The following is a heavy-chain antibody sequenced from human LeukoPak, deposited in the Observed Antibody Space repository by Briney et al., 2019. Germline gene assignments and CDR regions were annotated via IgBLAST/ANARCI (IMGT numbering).Heavy chain of an antibody. V-gene: IGHV1-69*04. D-gene: IGHD2-21*02. CDR1: GGTFSSYA. Sequence: SVKVSCKASGGTFSSYAISWVRQAPGQGLEWMGRIIPIFGIANYAQKFQGRVTITADKSTSTAYMELSSLRSEDTALYYCARTQYCGGDCLILDYWGQGTLVTVSS. CDR3: ARTQYCGGDCLILDY. CDR2: IIPIFGIA. J-gene: IGHJ4*02.